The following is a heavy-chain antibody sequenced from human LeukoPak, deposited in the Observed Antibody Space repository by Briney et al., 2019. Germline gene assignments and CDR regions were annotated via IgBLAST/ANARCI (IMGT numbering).Heavy chain of an antibody. CDR1: GFTFSSHA. CDR2: ISSGSSII. D-gene: IGHD1-26*01. V-gene: IGHV3-48*04. CDR3: ATGVRWELSDY. Sequence: GGSLRLSCAVSGFTFSSHAMNWVRQAPGKGLEWVSYISSGSSIIYYADSVKGRFTISRDNAKNSLYLQMNSLRAEDTAVYYCATGVRWELSDYWGQGTLVTVSS. J-gene: IGHJ4*02.